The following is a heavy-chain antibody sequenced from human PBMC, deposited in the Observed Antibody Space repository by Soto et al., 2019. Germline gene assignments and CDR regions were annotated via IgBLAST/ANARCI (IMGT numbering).Heavy chain of an antibody. CDR2: IVVGSGNT. D-gene: IGHD3-3*01. CDR3: AAGVDFWSGYPDY. V-gene: IGHV1-58*01. J-gene: IGHJ4*02. Sequence: SVKVSCKASGFTFTSSAVQWVRHARGQRPEWIGWIVVGSGNTNYAQKFQERVTITRDMSTSTAYMELSSLRSEDTAVYYCAAGVDFWSGYPDYWGQGTLVTVSS. CDR1: GFTFTSSA.